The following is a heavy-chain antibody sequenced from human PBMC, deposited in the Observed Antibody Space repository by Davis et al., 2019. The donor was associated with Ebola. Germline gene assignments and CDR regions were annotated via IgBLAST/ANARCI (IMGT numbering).Heavy chain of an antibody. CDR3: ARAVTMVLPSGWFDP. D-gene: IGHD3-10*01. V-gene: IGHV1-18*01. J-gene: IGHJ5*02. CDR2: ISAYNGKT. Sequence: AASVKVSCKASGYTFTRYGITWVRQAPGQGLEWMAWISAYNGKTNYAQNLQGRVTMTTDTSTSTAYMEVRSLRYDDTAVYYCARAVTMVLPSGWFDPWGQGTLVTVSS. CDR1: GYTFTRYG.